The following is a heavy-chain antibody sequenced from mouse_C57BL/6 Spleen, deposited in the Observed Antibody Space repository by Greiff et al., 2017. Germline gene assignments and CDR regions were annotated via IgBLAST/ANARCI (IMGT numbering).Heavy chain of an antibody. J-gene: IGHJ2*01. CDR2: IDPETGGT. CDR3: ARHFYGSSYDD. CDR1: GYTFTDYE. Sequence: VQLQQSGAELVRPGASVTLSCKASGYTFTDYEMHWVKQTPVHGLEWIGAIDPETGGTAYNQKFKGKAILTADKSSSTAYMGLRSLTSEDSAFYYCARHFYGSSYDDWGQVTTLTVSS. D-gene: IGHD1-1*01. V-gene: IGHV1-15*01.